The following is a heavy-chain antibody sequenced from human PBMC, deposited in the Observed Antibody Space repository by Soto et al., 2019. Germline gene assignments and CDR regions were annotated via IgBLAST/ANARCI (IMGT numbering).Heavy chain of an antibody. J-gene: IGHJ3*02. CDR2: IYYSGST. CDR3: ASFYMVLGVMGGFDI. CDR1: GGSISSYY. Sequence: SETLSLTCTVSGGSISSYYWSWIRQPPGKGLEWIGYIYYSGSTNYNPSLKSRVTISVDTSKNQFSLKLSSVTAADTAVYYCASFYMVLGVMGGFDIWGQGTMVTVSS. D-gene: IGHD3-10*01. V-gene: IGHV4-59*12.